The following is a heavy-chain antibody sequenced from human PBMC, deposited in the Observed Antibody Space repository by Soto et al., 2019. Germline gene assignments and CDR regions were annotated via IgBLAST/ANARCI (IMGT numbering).Heavy chain of an antibody. D-gene: IGHD2-2*01. J-gene: IGHJ6*03. CDR1: GGTFSSYT. Sequence: SVKVSCKASGGTFSSYTISWVRQAPGQGLEWMGRIIPILGIANYAQKFQGRVTIPADKSTSTAYMELSSLRSEDTAVYYCAASYCSSTSCYDPYYYMDVWGKGTTVTVSS. CDR3: AASYCSSTSCYDPYYYMDV. V-gene: IGHV1-69*02. CDR2: IIPILGIA.